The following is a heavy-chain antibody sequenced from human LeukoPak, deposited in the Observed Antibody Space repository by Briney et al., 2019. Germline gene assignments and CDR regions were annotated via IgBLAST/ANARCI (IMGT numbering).Heavy chain of an antibody. V-gene: IGHV3-21*01. CDR1: GFTFSSYS. Sequence: PGGSLRLSCAASGFTFSSYSMNWVRQAPGKGLEWVSSISSSSSYIYYADSVKGRFTISRDNAKNSLYLQMNSLRAEDTAVYYCARDFGYSYRLGMDVWGQGTTVTVSS. CDR2: ISSSSSYI. CDR3: ARDFGYSYRLGMDV. J-gene: IGHJ6*02. D-gene: IGHD5-18*01.